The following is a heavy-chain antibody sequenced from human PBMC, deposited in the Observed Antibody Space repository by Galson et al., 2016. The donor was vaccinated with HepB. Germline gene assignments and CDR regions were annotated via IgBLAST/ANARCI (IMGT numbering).Heavy chain of an antibody. J-gene: IGHJ4*02. CDR3: ANEIRPNDY. V-gene: IGHV3-23*01. CDR1: GFTFSSYA. CDR2: ISISGDST. Sequence: SLRLSCAVSGFTFSSYAFNWVRQAPGKGLEWVSSISISGDSTQYAESVKGRFTVSRDNAKNTLYLQMNSLRVEDTAVYYCANEIRPNDYWGQGTLVTVSS.